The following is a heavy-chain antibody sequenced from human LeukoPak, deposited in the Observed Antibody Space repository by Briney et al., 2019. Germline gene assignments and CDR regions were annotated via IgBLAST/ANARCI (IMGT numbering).Heavy chain of an antibody. Sequence: ASVKVSCKASGYTFTGYYMHWVRQAPGQGLEWMGWINPNSGGTNYAQKFQGRVTMTRDTSISTAYMELSRLRSDDTAMYYCARGNSSSWYIYFDSWGQGTLVTVSS. V-gene: IGHV1-2*02. J-gene: IGHJ4*02. CDR3: ARGNSSSWYIYFDS. CDR1: GYTFTGYY. CDR2: INPNSGGT. D-gene: IGHD6-13*01.